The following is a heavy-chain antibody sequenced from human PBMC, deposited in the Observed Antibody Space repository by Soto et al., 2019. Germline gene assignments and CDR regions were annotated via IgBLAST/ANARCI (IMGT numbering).Heavy chain of an antibody. D-gene: IGHD1-26*01. Sequence: SLRLSCTGSGFIFKDYAITWVRQGPGKGLEWVSTMSESGDVISYRDSVKGRFTMSRDMSNSTLYLEMNGLRAEDTAMYYCAKKLYSGTYYDLESWGPGTLVTVSS. J-gene: IGHJ1*01. V-gene: IGHV3-23*01. CDR3: AKKLYSGTYYDLES. CDR2: MSESGDVI. CDR1: GFIFKDYA.